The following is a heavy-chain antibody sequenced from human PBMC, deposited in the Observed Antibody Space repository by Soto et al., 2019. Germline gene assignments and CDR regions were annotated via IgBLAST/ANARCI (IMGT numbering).Heavy chain of an antibody. CDR1: GFTFSSYA. Sequence: EVQLVESGGGLVQPGGSLRLSCAASGFTFSSYAMHWVRQAPGKGLEYVSAISSNGGSTYYANSVKGRFTISRDNSKNMLYLQMGSLRAEDMAVSYCATDPQSSSGYDYWGQGTLVTVSS. CDR2: ISSNGGST. J-gene: IGHJ4*02. CDR3: ATDPQSSSGYDY. D-gene: IGHD3-22*01. V-gene: IGHV3-64*01.